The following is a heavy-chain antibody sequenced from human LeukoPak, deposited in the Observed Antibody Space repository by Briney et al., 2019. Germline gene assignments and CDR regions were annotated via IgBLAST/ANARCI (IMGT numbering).Heavy chain of an antibody. CDR2: IIPIFGIA. Sequence: GSSVKVSCKASGGTFSSYAINWVRQAPGQGLEWMGRIIPIFGIANYAQKFQGRVTITADKSTSTAYLELSSLRSEDTAVYYCARDPSSTVVMRYYFDYWGQGTLVTVSS. V-gene: IGHV1-69*04. J-gene: IGHJ4*02. CDR1: GGTFSSYA. D-gene: IGHD4-23*01. CDR3: ARDPSSTVVMRYYFDY.